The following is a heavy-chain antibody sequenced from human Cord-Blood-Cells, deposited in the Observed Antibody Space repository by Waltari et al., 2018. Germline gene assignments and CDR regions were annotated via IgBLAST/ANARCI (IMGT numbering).Heavy chain of an antibody. CDR2: INPSGGST. D-gene: IGHD6-6*01. CDR3: ARARGAARDAFDI. CDR1: GYTFTTCN. J-gene: IGHJ3*02. V-gene: IGHV1-46*01. Sequence: QVPTLPVGAEIKKPGTSVKQSCTASGYTFTTCNMHSVPPAPGQGLEWMGIINPSGGSTSYAKKFQGRVTMTRDTSTSTVYMELISLRSEDTAVYYCARARGAARDAFDIWGQGTMVTVSS.